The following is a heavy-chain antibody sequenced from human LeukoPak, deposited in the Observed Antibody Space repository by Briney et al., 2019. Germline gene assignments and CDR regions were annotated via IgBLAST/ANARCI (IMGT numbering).Heavy chain of an antibody. D-gene: IGHD5-18*01. J-gene: IGHJ3*02. CDR1: GFTFDDYA. Sequence: GGSLRLSCAASGFTFDDYAMHWVRQAPGKGLEWVSGISWNSGSIGYADSVKGRFTISRDNAKNSLYLQMNSLRAEDTALYYCAKVRYGYGTFGAFDIWGQGTMVTVSS. V-gene: IGHV3-9*01. CDR3: AKVRYGYGTFGAFDI. CDR2: ISWNSGSI.